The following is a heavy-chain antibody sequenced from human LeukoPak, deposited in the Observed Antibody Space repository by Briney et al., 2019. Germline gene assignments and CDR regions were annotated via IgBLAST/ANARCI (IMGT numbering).Heavy chain of an antibody. J-gene: IGHJ4*02. Sequence: GGSLRLSCVASGFIFRDYAMSWVRQAPAGGLEWVSSLRGDGETFYTDCVKGRFTLARDHSRNTVYLQLSNLRVEDTAVYYCAKASWVSSADAVLWGQGPLVTVSP. CDR1: GFIFRDYA. CDR3: AKASWVSSADAVL. V-gene: IGHV3-23*01. CDR2: LRGDGET. D-gene: IGHD3-16*01.